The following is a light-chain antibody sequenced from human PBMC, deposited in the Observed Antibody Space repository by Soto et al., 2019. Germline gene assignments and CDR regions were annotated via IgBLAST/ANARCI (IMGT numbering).Light chain of an antibody. V-gene: IGKV3-15*01. J-gene: IGKJ5*01. CDR3: QQYGSSPT. CDR1: QSVSSN. Sequence: EIVMTQSPATLSVSPGARATLSCRASQSVSSNLAWYQQKPGQAPRLLIYGASTRATGIPARFSGSGSGTEFTLTISRLEPEDFAVYYCQQYGSSPTFGQGTRLEIK. CDR2: GAS.